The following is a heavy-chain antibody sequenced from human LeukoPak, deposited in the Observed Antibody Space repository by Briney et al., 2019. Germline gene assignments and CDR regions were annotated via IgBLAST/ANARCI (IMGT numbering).Heavy chain of an antibody. CDR3: ARDDTAIWAGTIDY. V-gene: IGHV3-7*01. CDR2: IKQDGSEK. J-gene: IGHJ4*02. Sequence: GGSLRLSCAASGFTFSSYWMSWVRQAPGKGLEWVANIKQDGSEKYYVDSVKGRFTISRDNAKNTLYLQMNSLRAEDTAVYYCARDDTAIWAGTIDYWGQGTLVTVSS. D-gene: IGHD5-18*01. CDR1: GFTFSSYW.